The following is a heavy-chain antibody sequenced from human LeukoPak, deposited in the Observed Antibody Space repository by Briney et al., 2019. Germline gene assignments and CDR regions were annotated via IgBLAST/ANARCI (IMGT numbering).Heavy chain of an antibody. J-gene: IGHJ3*02. V-gene: IGHV4-30-4*08. D-gene: IGHD1-1*01. CDR1: GGSFSGYY. CDR3: ARDQGVPHDAFDI. CDR2: IYYSGST. Sequence: TLSLTCAVYGGSFSGYYWSWIRQPPGKGLEWIGYIYYSGSTYYNPSLKSRVTISVDTSKNQFSLKLSSVTAADTAVYYCARDQGVPHDAFDIWGQGTMVTVSS.